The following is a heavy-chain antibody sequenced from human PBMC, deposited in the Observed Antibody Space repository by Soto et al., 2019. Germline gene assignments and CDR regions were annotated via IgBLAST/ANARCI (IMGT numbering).Heavy chain of an antibody. CDR3: ANGRVTYVGVGYYYYYSMDV. J-gene: IGHJ6*02. CDR1: GGTFSSYA. Sequence: QVQLVQSGAEVKKPGSSVKVSCKASGGTFSSYAISWVRQAPGQGLEWMGGIIPIFGTANYAQKFQGRVTITADKSTSTAYMELSSLRSEDTAVYYCANGRVTYVGVGYYYYYSMDVWGQGTTVTVSS. CDR2: IIPIFGTA. V-gene: IGHV1-69*06. D-gene: IGHD2-21*02.